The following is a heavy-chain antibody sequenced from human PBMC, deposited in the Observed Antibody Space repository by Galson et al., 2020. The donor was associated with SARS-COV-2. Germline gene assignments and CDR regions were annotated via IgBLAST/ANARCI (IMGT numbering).Heavy chain of an antibody. CDR3: ARGYSGNL. J-gene: IGHJ4*02. V-gene: IGHV3-7*03. CDR1: GFTFSNYL. CDR2: IKLDGSEK. D-gene: IGHD1-26*01. Sequence: GGSLRLSCAAPGFTFSNYLMSWVRQAPGKGLERVASIKLDGSEKHYVDSVKGRFTISRDNAKNSLYLHMNSLRADDTAVFFCARGYSGNLWGLGALVTVS.